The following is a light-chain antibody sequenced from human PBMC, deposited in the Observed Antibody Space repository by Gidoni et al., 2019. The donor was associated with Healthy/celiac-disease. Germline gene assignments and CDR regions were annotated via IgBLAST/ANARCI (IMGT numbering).Light chain of an antibody. CDR2: AAS. CDR1: QSISSY. J-gene: IGKJ4*01. Sequence: DIQMTQSPSSLSASVGDRVTITCRASQSISSYLNWYQQKPGKATKLLIYAASSLQSGVPSRFSGSGSGTDFTLTISSLQPEDFATYYCQQSYSTPLTFGGETKVEIK. CDR3: QQSYSTPLT. V-gene: IGKV1-39*01.